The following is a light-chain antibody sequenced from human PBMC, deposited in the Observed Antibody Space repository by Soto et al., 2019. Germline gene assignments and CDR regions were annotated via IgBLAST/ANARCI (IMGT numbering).Light chain of an antibody. J-gene: IGLJ3*02. Sequence: QSVLTQPPSVSGAPGQRVTIYCTGSSSNIGAGYDVHWYQHLPGTAPKLLIYGNNNRPSGVPDRFSGSKSGTSASLAITGLQAEDEADYYCQSYDTNLSAWVFGGGTQLTVL. V-gene: IGLV1-40*01. CDR2: GNN. CDR3: QSYDTNLSAWV. CDR1: SSNIGAGYD.